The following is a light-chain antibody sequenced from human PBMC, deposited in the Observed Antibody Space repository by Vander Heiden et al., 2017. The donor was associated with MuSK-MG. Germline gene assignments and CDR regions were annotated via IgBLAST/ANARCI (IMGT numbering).Light chain of an antibody. CDR2: GAS. CDR3: QQYNNWPPNT. CDR1: QSVNSN. V-gene: IGKV3-15*01. J-gene: IGKJ2*01. Sequence: EIVMTQSPATLSVSPGERTTLSCRASQSVNSNLAWYQQKPGQAPRLLIYGASTRATGIPARFSGSGYGTEFTLTISSLQSEDFAVYYCQQYNNWPPNTFGQGTKLEIK.